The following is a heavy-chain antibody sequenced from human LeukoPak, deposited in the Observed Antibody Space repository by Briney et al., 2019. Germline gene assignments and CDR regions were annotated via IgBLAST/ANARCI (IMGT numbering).Heavy chain of an antibody. CDR2: ISAYNGNT. D-gene: IGHD3-3*01. Sequence: GASVKVSCKASGYTFTSYGITWVRQAPGQGLDWMGWISAYNGNTNYAQKLQGRVTMTTDTSTSKAYMELRSLRSDDTAVYYCAREAAGTGILEYWGQGTLVTVSS. CDR3: AREAAGTGILEY. V-gene: IGHV1-18*01. J-gene: IGHJ4*02. CDR1: GYTFTSYG.